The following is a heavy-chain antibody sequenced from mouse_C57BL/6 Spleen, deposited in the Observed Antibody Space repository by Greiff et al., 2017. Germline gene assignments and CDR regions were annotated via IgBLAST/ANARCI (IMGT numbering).Heavy chain of an antibody. Sequence: QVQLQQPGAELVKPGASVKLSCKASGYTFTSYWMKWVKQRPGQGLEWIGEIDPSDSYTNYNQKFKGKATLTVDTSSSTAYMQLSSLTSEDSAVYYCARRGWDGSWFAYWGQGTLVTVSA. V-gene: IGHV1-50*01. J-gene: IGHJ3*01. CDR3: ARRGWDGSWFAY. D-gene: IGHD4-1*01. CDR1: GYTFTSYW. CDR2: IDPSDSYT.